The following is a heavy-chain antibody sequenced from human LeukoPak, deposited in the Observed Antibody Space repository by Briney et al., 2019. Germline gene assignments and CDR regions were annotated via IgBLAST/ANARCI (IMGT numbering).Heavy chain of an antibody. D-gene: IGHD3-9*01. V-gene: IGHV3-30*04. J-gene: IGHJ4*02. Sequence: GSSLRLSCAASGFTFSSYAMHWVRQAPGKGLEWVAVISYDGSNKYYADSVKGRFTISRDNSKNTLYLQMNSLRAEDTAVYYCASLRYFDWPTLDYWGQGTLVTVSS. CDR2: ISYDGSNK. CDR3: ASLRYFDWPTLDY. CDR1: GFTFSSYA.